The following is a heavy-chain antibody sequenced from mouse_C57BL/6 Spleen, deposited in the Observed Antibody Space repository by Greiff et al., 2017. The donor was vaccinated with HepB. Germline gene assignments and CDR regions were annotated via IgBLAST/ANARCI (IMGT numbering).Heavy chain of an antibody. J-gene: IGHJ1*03. CDR2: IWRGGST. CDR3: AKNGIYYGSSHWYFDV. Sequence: VQLKESGPGLVQPSQSLSITCTVSGFSLTSYGVHWVRQSPGKGLEWLGVIWRGGSTDYNAAFMSRLSITKDNSKSQVFFKMNSLQADDTAIYYCAKNGIYYGSSHWYFDVWGTGTTVTVSS. CDR1: GFSLTSYG. V-gene: IGHV2-5*01. D-gene: IGHD1-1*01.